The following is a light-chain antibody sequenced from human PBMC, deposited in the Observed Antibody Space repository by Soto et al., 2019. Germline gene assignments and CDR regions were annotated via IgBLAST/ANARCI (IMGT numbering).Light chain of an antibody. CDR1: QHINTW. CDR3: QQANTFPFA. V-gene: IGKV1-12*01. Sequence: DIQITQSPSSVSASVGDRVTITCRASQHINTWLAWYQQKPGKAPKLLIYAASTLQSGVPSRFSGSGSGTDFTLTISNLQPEDFATYYCQQANTFPFAFGPGTKVDIK. J-gene: IGKJ3*01. CDR2: AAS.